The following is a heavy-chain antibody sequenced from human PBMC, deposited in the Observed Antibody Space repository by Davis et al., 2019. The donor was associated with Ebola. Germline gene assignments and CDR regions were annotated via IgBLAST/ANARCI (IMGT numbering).Heavy chain of an antibody. D-gene: IGHD3-10*01. CDR1: GFIFSSFS. V-gene: IGHV3-21*03. CDR3: ARAAFFGV. J-gene: IGHJ1*01. CDR2: IAADGSFV. Sequence: GGSLRLSCAASGFIFSSFSMNWVRQAPGKGLEWVSSIAADGSFVYYADSVKGRFIISRDNAKKSLYLQMNSLRADDTGFYYCARAAFFGVWGQGALIVVSS.